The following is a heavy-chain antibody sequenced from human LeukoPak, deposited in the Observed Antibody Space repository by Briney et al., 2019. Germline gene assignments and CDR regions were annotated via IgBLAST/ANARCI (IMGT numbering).Heavy chain of an antibody. J-gene: IGHJ3*02. CDR2: IGFSTTYI. D-gene: IGHD1-1*01. CDR3: ARDINSVAFDM. Sequence: GGSLRLSCAGSAFTFSSHTIIWVRQAPGRGLEWVSCIGFSTTYIHYADSVKGRFTVTRDNAKGSVSLQMNSLRAEDTAVYYCARDINSVAFDMWGQGTVVTVSS. V-gene: IGHV3-21*01. CDR1: AFTFSSHT.